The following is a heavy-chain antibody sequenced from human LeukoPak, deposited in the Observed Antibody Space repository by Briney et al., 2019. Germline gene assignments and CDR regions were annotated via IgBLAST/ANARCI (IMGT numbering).Heavy chain of an antibody. J-gene: IGHJ4*02. D-gene: IGHD2-21*02. CDR3: ARGRTAKTPFDY. Sequence: GGSLRLSCAASGFTFSSYSMNWVRQAPGKGLEWVSSISSSSSYIYYADSVKGRFTISRDNAKNPLYLQMNSLRAEDTAVYYCARGRTAKTPFDYWGQGTLVTVSS. CDR1: GFTFSSYS. V-gene: IGHV3-21*01. CDR2: ISSSSSYI.